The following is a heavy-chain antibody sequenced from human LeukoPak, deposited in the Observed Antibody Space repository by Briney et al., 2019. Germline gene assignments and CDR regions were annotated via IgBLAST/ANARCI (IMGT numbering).Heavy chain of an antibody. D-gene: IGHD3-3*01. CDR3: VRGGNDVWSGSPDAFDI. CDR2: IYYSEST. CDR1: GRSISSYY. J-gene: IGHJ3*02. Sequence: SETLSLTCTVSGRSISSYYWSWIRQPPGKGLEWNGYIYYSESTNYNPSLKSRVTISVDTSKNQFSLKLSSVTAADTAVYYCVRGGNDVWSGSPDAFDIWGQGTMVTVSS. V-gene: IGHV4-59*01.